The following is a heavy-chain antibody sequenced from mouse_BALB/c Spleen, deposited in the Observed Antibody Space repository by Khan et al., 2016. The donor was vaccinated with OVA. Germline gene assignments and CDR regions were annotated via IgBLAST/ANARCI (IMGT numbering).Heavy chain of an antibody. V-gene: IGHV3-2*02. CDR2: ISYSGST. Sequence: VQLKQSGPGLVKPSQSLSLTCTVTGYSITSDYAWNWIRQFPGNKLEWMGYISYSGSTSYNPSLTSRISITRDTSKNQFFLQLNSVTTEDTATYYCARDGSRYNYAMDYWGQGTAVTVSS. CDR3: ARDGSRYNYAMDY. J-gene: IGHJ4*01. CDR1: GYSITSDYA. D-gene: IGHD2-3*01.